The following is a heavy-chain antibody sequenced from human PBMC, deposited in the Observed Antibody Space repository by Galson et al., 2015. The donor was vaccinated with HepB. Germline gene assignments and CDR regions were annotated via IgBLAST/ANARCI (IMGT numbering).Heavy chain of an antibody. CDR2: IAETSVTS. CDR3: STLGPEYFSQ. CDR1: RFTFGNYA. J-gene: IGHJ4*02. Sequence: SLRLSCAASRFTFGNYAMSWVRQAPGKGLEWVSSIAETSVTSYYADSVKGRFSISRDNSKNTLYLQMNNLRAEDTAVYYCSTLGPEYFSQWGQGTLVTVSS. V-gene: IGHV3-23*01. D-gene: IGHD2/OR15-2a*01.